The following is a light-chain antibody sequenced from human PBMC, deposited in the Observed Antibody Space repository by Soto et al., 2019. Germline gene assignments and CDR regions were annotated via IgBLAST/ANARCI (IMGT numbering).Light chain of an antibody. CDR3: CSYAGSSTSWV. Sequence: HSALTQPASVSGSPGQSITISCNGTISDVGSYDLVSWYQQHPGKAHKLMSYEGSKRPSGVSSRFSGSKSGNTASLTISGLQAEDEADYYCCSYAGSSTSWVFGGGTKLPVL. CDR2: EGS. J-gene: IGLJ3*02. V-gene: IGLV2-23*01. CDR1: ISDVGSYDL.